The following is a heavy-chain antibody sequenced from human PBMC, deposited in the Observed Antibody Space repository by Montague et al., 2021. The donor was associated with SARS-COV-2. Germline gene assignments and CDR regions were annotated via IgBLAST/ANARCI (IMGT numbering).Heavy chain of an antibody. CDR1: GGSISSYY. CDR3: ARDLGDY. V-gene: IGHV4-59*13. Sequence: SDTLSLTCTVSGGSISSYYWSWIRQPPGKGLEWIGYIYYSGSTNYNPSLKSRVTISVDTSKNQLSLKLSSVTAADTAVYYCARDLGDYWGQGTLVTVSS. J-gene: IGHJ4*02. CDR2: IYYSGST.